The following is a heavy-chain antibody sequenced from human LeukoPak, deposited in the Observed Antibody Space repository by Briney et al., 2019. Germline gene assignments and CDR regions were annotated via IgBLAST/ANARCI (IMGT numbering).Heavy chain of an antibody. J-gene: IGHJ6*02. D-gene: IGHD3-10*01. CDR3: ARENLSSEDYYGSGSYYYYGMDV. V-gene: IGHV4-4*07. CDR2: IYTSGST. Sequence: SETLSLTCTVSGGSISSYYWSWIRQPAGKGLEWIGRIYTSGSTNYNPFLKSRVTMSVDTSKNQFSLKLSSVTAADTAVYYCARENLSSEDYYGSGSYYYYGMDVWGQGTTVTVSS. CDR1: GGSISSYY.